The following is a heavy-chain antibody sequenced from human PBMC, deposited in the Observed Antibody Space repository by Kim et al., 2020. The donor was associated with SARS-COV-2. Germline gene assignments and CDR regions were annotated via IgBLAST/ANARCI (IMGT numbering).Heavy chain of an antibody. J-gene: IGHJ2*01. V-gene: IGHV4-31*03. CDR1: GVSISSGGYY. CDR2: NYYRGSS. CDR3: ASGLNWFFDV. Sequence: SETLSLTCTVSGVSISSGGYYWNWIRQHPEKGLEWIGYNYYRGSSSYNPSLESRVTMSLDPSKNHFSLQLTSVTAADTAIYYCASGLNWFFDVWGRDTLVSVSS.